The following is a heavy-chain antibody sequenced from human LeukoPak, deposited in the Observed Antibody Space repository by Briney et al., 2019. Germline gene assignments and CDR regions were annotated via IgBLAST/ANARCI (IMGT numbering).Heavy chain of an antibody. D-gene: IGHD2/OR15-2a*01. Sequence: GGSLRLSCAASGFTFSSYGMHWVRQAPGKGLEWVAVIWYDGSNKYYADSVKGRFTISRDNSKNTLYLQMNSLRDEDTAVYYCAREVIGRYYGMDVWGQGTTVTVSS. CDR3: AREVIGRYYGMDV. CDR1: GFTFSSYG. V-gene: IGHV3-33*01. J-gene: IGHJ6*02. CDR2: IWYDGSNK.